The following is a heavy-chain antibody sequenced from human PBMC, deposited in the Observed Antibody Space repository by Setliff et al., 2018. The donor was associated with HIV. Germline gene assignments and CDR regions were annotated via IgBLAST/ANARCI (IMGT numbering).Heavy chain of an antibody. CDR1: GFAFRSYA. J-gene: IGHJ4*02. CDR2: ITGSSYT. V-gene: IGHV3-21*01. D-gene: IGHD1-26*01. Sequence: GGSLRLSCAASGFAFRSYAMTWVRQTPGKGLEWVTGITGSSYTHYADSVKGRFTISRDNVKNSLYLQMNSLRAEDTAVYYCARDRYSGSSTDYWGQGTLVTVSS. CDR3: ARDRYSGSSTDY.